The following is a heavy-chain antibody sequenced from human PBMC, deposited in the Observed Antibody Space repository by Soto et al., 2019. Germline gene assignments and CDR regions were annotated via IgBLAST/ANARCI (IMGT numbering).Heavy chain of an antibody. CDR1: GFSLSTSGVG. Sequence: QITLKESGPTLVKPTQTLTLTCTFSGFSLSTSGVGVGWIRQPPGKALEWLALIYWDDDKRYSPSLKSRLTITKDTSKNQVVLTMTNMDPVDTATYYCAHTSYGDYMSYFDYWGQGTLVTVSS. CDR3: AHTSYGDYMSYFDY. V-gene: IGHV2-5*02. D-gene: IGHD4-17*01. J-gene: IGHJ4*02. CDR2: IYWDDDK.